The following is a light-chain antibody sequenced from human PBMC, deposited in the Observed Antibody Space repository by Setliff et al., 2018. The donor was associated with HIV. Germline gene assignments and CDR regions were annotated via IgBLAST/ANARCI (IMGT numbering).Light chain of an antibody. CDR1: SSDIGDYES. Sequence: QSALAQPASVSGSPGQSITISCTGSSSDIGDYESVSWYQQHPGEVPKLMIYDVTERPSGVSNRFSASKSGNTASLTISGLQAEDEAHYCCSYAGGDTWIFGGGTKVTVL. CDR2: DVT. V-gene: IGLV2-23*02. J-gene: IGLJ2*01. CDR3: CSYAGGDTWI.